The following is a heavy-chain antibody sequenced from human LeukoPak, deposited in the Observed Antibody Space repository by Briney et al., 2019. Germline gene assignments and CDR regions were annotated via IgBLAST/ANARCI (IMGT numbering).Heavy chain of an antibody. J-gene: IGHJ5*02. D-gene: IGHD3-10*01. CDR2: IYYSGST. Sequence: SETLSLTCTVSGGPISSYYWSWIRQPPGKGLEWIGYIYYSGSTNYNPSLKSRVTISVDTSKNQFSLKLSSVTAADTAVYYCARDGSGSYYPGWFDPWGQGTLVTVSS. V-gene: IGHV4-59*01. CDR1: GGPISSYY. CDR3: ARDGSGSYYPGWFDP.